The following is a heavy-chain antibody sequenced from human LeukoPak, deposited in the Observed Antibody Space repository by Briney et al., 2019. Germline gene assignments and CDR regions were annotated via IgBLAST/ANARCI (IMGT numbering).Heavy chain of an antibody. CDR1: GFTFSSYA. CDR2: ISGSGGST. CDR3: AKDLTLWFGGETFDY. J-gene: IGHJ4*02. D-gene: IGHD3-10*01. V-gene: IGHV3-23*01. Sequence: PGGSLRLSCAASGFTFSSYAMSWVRQAPGKGLEWVSAISGSGGSTYYADSVKGRFTISRDNSKNTLYLQMNSLRAEDTAVYYCAKDLTLWFGGETFDYWGQGTLVTVSS.